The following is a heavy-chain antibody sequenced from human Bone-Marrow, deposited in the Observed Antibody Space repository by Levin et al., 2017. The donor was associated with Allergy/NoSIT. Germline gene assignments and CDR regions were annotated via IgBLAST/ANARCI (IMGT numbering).Heavy chain of an antibody. D-gene: IGHD1-1*01. CDR1: GFNFRNYE. Sequence: PGGSLRLSCTASGFNFRNYEMNWVRQAPGKGLEWLSYITDRADAIYYADSVKGRFTISRDNAKNSLYLEMNSLTVEDTAVYYCAREKQLRPYNFFDPWGQGTLVTVSS. J-gene: IGHJ5*02. CDR2: ITDRADAI. V-gene: IGHV3-48*03. CDR3: AREKQLRPYNFFDP.